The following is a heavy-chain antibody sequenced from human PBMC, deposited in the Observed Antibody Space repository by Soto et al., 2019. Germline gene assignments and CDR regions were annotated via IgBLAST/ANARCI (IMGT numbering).Heavy chain of an antibody. D-gene: IGHD2-8*02. CDR3: ARDRITGLFDY. CDR1: GGSFSGYY. Sequence: SETLSLTCAVYGGSFSGYYWTWIRQPPGTGLEWIGEINHSGSTNYNPSLKSLVTISVDTSKNQFSLKLTSVTAADTAVYYCARDRITGLFDYSGQGTLLTVSS. J-gene: IGHJ4*02. V-gene: IGHV4-34*01. CDR2: INHSGST.